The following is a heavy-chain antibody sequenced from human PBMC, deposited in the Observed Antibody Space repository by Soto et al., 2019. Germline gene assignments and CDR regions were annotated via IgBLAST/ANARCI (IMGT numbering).Heavy chain of an antibody. Sequence: QVQLQESGPGLVKSSETLSLTCTVSGGSITGAYYWNWIRQHPGKGLEWIGSIHYRGSTYYNPSLQSRITISLDMSNTQSSLNLSSVTAADTAVYYCARVRASFGLDVWGQGTTVTVSS. V-gene: IGHV4-31*03. CDR2: IHYRGST. CDR3: ARVRASFGLDV. CDR1: GGSITGAYY. J-gene: IGHJ6*02.